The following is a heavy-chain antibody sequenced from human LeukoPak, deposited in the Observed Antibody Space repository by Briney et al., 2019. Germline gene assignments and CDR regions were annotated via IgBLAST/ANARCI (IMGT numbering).Heavy chain of an antibody. CDR3: ARHVVGATGYYYYMDV. J-gene: IGHJ6*03. Sequence: PSETLSLTCTVSGGSIRSYYWSWIRQPPGKGLEWIGYIYYSGSTNYNPSLKSRVTISVDTSKNQFSLKLSSVTAADTAVYYCARHVVGATGYYYYMDVWGKGTTVTISS. CDR1: GGSIRSYY. V-gene: IGHV4-59*01. D-gene: IGHD1-26*01. CDR2: IYYSGST.